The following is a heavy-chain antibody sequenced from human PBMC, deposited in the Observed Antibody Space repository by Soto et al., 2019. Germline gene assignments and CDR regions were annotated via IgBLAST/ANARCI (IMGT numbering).Heavy chain of an antibody. D-gene: IGHD1-1*01. Sequence: QVHLVQSGAEVKKPGASVKVSCKGSGYAFTTYGITWVRQAPVQGLEWMGWISAHNGNTNYAQKLQGRVTVTRDTSTSTAYRELRSLRSDDMAVYSCARGRYGDYWGQGALVTVSS. CDR1: GYAFTTYG. J-gene: IGHJ4*02. CDR2: ISAHNGNT. V-gene: IGHV1-18*03. CDR3: ARGRYGDY.